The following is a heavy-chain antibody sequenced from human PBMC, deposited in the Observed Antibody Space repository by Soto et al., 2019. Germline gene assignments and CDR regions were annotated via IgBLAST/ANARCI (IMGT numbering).Heavy chain of an antibody. CDR1: GGSISSSSYY. CDR3: ARHQGDSSRLNLFDP. V-gene: IGHV4-39*01. J-gene: IGHJ5*02. CDR2: IYYSGST. D-gene: IGHD6-13*01. Sequence: QLQLQESGPGLVKPSETLSLTCTVSGGSISSSSYYWGWIRQPPGKGLEWIGSIYYSGSTYYNPSLKRRVTRSVDTSKNQFPMKLSSVTAADPAVYYCARHQGDSSRLNLFDPWGQGTLVTVSS.